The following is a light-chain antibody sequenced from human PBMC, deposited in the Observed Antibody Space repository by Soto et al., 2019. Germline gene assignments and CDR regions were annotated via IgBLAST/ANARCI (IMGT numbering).Light chain of an antibody. J-gene: IGKJ5*01. CDR3: QQRGEWPPGAT. V-gene: IGKV3-15*01. CDR2: GAP. Sequence: EIVMTQSPATLSVSPGERATLSCRASQSVSSNLAWYQQKPGQAPRLLIYGAPTRATGIPARFSGSGSGTDFTLTISRLEPEDFAVYYCQQRGEWPPGATFGQGTRLEIK. CDR1: QSVSSN.